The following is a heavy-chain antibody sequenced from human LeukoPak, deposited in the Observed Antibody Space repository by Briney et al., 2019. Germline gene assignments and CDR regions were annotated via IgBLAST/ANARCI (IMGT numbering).Heavy chain of an antibody. CDR2: IIPIFGTA. CDR1: GGTFSSYA. V-gene: IGHV1-69*01. D-gene: IGHD2-2*02. Sequence: ASVKVSCKASGGTFSSYAISWVRQPPGQGLEWMGGIIPIFGTANYAQKFQGRVTITADESTSTAYMELSSLRSEDTAVYYCATVPREVVVPAAIGSFDYWGQGTLVTVSS. CDR3: ATVPREVVVPAAIGSFDY. J-gene: IGHJ4*02.